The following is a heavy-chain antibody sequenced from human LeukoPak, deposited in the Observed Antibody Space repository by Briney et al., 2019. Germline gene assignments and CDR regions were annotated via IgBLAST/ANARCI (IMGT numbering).Heavy chain of an antibody. CDR2: ITNDGSST. J-gene: IGHJ4*02. CDR1: GLTFGSHW. Sequence: GGSLRLSCAASGLTFGSHWMHWVRQAPGKGLVWVSRITNDGSSTTYADSVKGRFTISRDNSKDTLYLQMDSLRAEDTAVYYCAKGSGSSCYSPCDYWGQGILVTVSS. CDR3: AKGSGSSCYSPCDY. V-gene: IGHV3-74*01. D-gene: IGHD2-15*01.